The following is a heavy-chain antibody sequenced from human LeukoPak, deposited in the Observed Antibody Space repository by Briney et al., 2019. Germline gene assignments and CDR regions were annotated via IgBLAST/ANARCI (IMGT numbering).Heavy chain of an antibody. Sequence: PGRSLRLSCAASGFTFDDYAMHWVRQAPGKGLEWVSGISWNSGSIGYADSVKGRFTISRDNAKNSLYLQMNSLRAEDMALYYCAKDKQLASDFDWLGGYYFDYWAREPWSPSPQ. CDR3: AKDKQLASDFDWLGGYYFDY. V-gene: IGHV3-9*03. D-gene: IGHD3-9*01. CDR2: ISWNSGSI. CDR1: GFTFDDYA. J-gene: IGHJ4*02.